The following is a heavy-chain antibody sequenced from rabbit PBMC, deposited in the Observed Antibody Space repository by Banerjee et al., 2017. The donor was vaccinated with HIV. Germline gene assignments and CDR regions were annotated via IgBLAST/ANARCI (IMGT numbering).Heavy chain of an antibody. J-gene: IGHJ3*01. CDR1: GFDFSSNA. Sequence: QEQLVESGGGLVQPEGSLTLTCTASGFDFSSNAMCWVRQAPGQGLEWIGCIYTSSGRSYYASWAKGRFTISKTSSTTVTLQLNSLTAADTATCFCARTDDSSGGTRLDLWGQGTLVTVS. D-gene: IGHD4-1*01. V-gene: IGHV1S45*01. CDR3: ARTDDSSGGTRLDL. CDR2: IYTSSGRS.